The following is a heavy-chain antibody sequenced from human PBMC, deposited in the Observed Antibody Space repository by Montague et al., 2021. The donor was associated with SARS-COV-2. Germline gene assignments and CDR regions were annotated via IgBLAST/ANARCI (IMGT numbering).Heavy chain of an antibody. J-gene: IGHJ6*02. CDR2: XXWXXXK. Sequence: PALVKPTQTPTLTCTFSGFSLSTSGMCVSWIRQPPGKALEWLAXXXWXXXKYXSTSLKTRLTISKDTSKNQVVLTMTNMDPVDTATYYCARMPVLLWFGELGYYGMDVWGQGTTVTVSS. V-gene: IGHV2-70*01. CDR3: ARMPVLLWFGELGYYGMDV. CDR1: GFSLSTSGMC. D-gene: IGHD3-10*01.